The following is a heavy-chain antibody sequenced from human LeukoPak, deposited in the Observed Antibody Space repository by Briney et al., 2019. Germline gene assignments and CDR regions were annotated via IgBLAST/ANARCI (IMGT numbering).Heavy chain of an antibody. V-gene: IGHV3-7*03. Sequence: PGGSLRLSCAASGFTFSNYWMSWVRQAPGRGLEWVANIERDGSEKYYADSVKGRFTISRDNSKNTLYLQMNSLRAEDTAVYYCAKVAAMFRRIFRENYDSSGYYLHYWGQGTLVTVSS. CDR1: GFTFSNYW. D-gene: IGHD3-22*01. CDR2: IERDGSEK. J-gene: IGHJ4*02. CDR3: AKVAAMFRRIFRENYDSSGYYLHY.